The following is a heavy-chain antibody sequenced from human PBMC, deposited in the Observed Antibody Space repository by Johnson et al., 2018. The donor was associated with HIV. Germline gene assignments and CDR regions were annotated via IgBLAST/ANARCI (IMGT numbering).Heavy chain of an antibody. V-gene: IGHV3-20*04. Sequence: VQLVESGGGVVRPGGSLRLSCAASGFTFDDYGMSWVRQAPGKGLEWVSGINWNGGSTGYAASVKGRFTTSRDNAKNSLYLHMNSLRAEDTAVYYCATVWRNEGRHAFDVWGQGTMVTVSS. CDR2: INWNGGST. CDR1: GFTFDDYG. J-gene: IGHJ3*01. CDR3: ATVWRNEGRHAFDV. D-gene: IGHD1-1*01.